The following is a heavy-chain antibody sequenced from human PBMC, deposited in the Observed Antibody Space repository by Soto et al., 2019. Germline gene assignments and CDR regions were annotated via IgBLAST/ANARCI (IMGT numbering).Heavy chain of an antibody. J-gene: IGHJ5*02. CDR1: GFTFSSYA. D-gene: IGHD3-22*01. CDR3: ARGFVHDDSSGYYSLGP. V-gene: IGHV3-30-3*01. CDR2: ISYDGSNK. Sequence: GGSLRLSCAASGFTFSSYAMHWVRQAPGKGLEWVAVISYDGSNKYYADSVKGRFTISRDNSKNTLYLQMNSLRAEDTAVYYCARGFVHDDSSGYYSLGPWGQGTLVTVSS.